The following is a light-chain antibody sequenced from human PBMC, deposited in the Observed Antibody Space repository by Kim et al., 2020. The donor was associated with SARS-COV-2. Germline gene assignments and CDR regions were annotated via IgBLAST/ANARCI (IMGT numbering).Light chain of an antibody. V-gene: IGKV3-20*01. Sequence: PEDRATLSCRASHSVAGSGLAWYQQKHGQAPRLLIYGASSRATGIPDSFSGSGSGTDFTLTISRLEPEDFAVYYCQQYGSSPPWTFGQGTKVDIK. CDR1: HSVAGSG. CDR2: GAS. CDR3: QQYGSSPPWT. J-gene: IGKJ1*01.